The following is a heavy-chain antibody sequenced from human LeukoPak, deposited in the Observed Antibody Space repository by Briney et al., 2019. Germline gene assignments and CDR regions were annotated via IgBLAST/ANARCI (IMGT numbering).Heavy chain of an antibody. CDR2: IYTSGST. CDR1: GGSISSYY. J-gene: IGHJ6*03. D-gene: IGHD3-10*01. CDR3: AKVAVRGVIMGNYYMDV. V-gene: IGHV4-4*07. Sequence: PSETLSLTCTVSGGSISSYYWSWIRQPAGKGLEWIGRIYTSGSTNYNPSLKSRVTMSVDTSKNQFSLKLSSVTAADTAVYFCAKVAVRGVIMGNYYMDVWGKGTTVTVSS.